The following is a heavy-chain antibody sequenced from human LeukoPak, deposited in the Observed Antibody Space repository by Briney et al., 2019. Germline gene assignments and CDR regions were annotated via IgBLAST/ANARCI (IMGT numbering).Heavy chain of an antibody. J-gene: IGHJ5*02. CDR3: IRDFRSADL. V-gene: IGHV3-74*01. Sequence: PGGSLRLSCAASGFTFSDYYMSWIRQAPGKGLVWVSRIYADGRTTNYADSVKGRFTISRDNAKNTVYLEMNSLSVEDTATYYCIRDFRSADLWGQGTLVTVTS. CDR2: IYADGRTT. CDR1: GFTFSDYY.